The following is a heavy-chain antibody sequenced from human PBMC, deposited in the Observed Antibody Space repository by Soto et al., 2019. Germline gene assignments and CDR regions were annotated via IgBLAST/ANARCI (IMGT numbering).Heavy chain of an antibody. CDR2: ISWNSGSI. J-gene: IGHJ4*02. D-gene: IGHD6-19*01. CDR1: GFTFDDYA. CDR3: AKDASGWHNYFDY. V-gene: IGHV3-9*01. Sequence: EVQLVESGGGLVQPGRSLRLSCAASGFTFDDYAMHWVRQAPGKGLEWVSGISWNSGSIGYADSVKGRFTISRDNAKNSLYLQMNSLRAEYTALYYCAKDASGWHNYFDYWGQGTLVTVSS.